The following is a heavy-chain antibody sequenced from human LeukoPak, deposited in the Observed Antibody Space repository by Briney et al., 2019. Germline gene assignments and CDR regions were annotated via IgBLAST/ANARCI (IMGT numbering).Heavy chain of an antibody. D-gene: IGHD5-24*01. CDR2: IYHSGST. CDR3: ARDGTEMPVHY. Sequence: PSQTLSLTCAVSGGSISSGGYSWSWIRQPPGKGLEWIGYIYHSGSTYYNPSLKSRVTISVDTSKNQFSLKLSSVTAADTAVYYCARDGTEMPVHYWGQGTLVTVSS. J-gene: IGHJ4*02. CDR1: GGSISSGGYS. V-gene: IGHV4-30-2*01.